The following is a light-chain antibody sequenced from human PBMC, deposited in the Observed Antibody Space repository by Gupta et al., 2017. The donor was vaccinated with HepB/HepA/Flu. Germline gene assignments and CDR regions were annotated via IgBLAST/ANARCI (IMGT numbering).Light chain of an antibody. CDR3: QHYNNSQT. V-gene: IGKV3-15*01. J-gene: IGKJ1*01. CDR2: AAS. CDR1: QSVSSN. Sequence: EIVMTQSPATLSVSPGERATRSCRASQSVSSNLAWYQQKPGQAPRLLIYAASTRDTGITDRFSGGGEGKEFTLTSSSRQSEDFEVYYVQHYNNSQTFGQGTKVEIK.